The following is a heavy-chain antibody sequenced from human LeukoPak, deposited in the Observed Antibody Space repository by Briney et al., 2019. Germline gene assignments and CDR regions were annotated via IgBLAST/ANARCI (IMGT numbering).Heavy chain of an antibody. J-gene: IGHJ3*02. Sequence: ASVKVSCKASGYTFTSYGISWVRQALGQGPEWMGWISAYNGNTNYAQKLQGRVTMTTDTSTSTAYMELRSLRSDDTAVYYCARENYDSSGYCPEAFDIWGQGTMVTVSS. D-gene: IGHD3-22*01. CDR1: GYTFTSYG. V-gene: IGHV1-18*01. CDR2: ISAYNGNT. CDR3: ARENYDSSGYCPEAFDI.